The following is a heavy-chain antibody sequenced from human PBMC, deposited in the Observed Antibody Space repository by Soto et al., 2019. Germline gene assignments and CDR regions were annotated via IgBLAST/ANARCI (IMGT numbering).Heavy chain of an antibody. V-gene: IGHV3-30-3*01. J-gene: IGHJ4*02. CDR3: ARDDGVVITRKIDY. Sequence: GGSLRLSCAASGFTFSSYAMHWVRQAPGKGLEWVAVISYDGSNKYYADSVKGRFTISRDNSKNTLYLQMNSLRAEDTAVYYCARDDGVVITRKIDYWGQGTLVIVSS. CDR2: ISYDGSNK. D-gene: IGHD3-3*01. CDR1: GFTFSSYA.